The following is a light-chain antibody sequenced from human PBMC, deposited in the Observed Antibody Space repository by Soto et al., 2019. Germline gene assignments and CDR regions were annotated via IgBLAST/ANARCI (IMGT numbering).Light chain of an antibody. CDR2: DAS. J-gene: IGKJ4*01. V-gene: IGKV3-11*01. CDR3: QQRSNSPLT. Sequence: EIVLTQSPATLSLSPGERATLSCRASQSVSSYLAWYHQKPGQAPRLLIYDASNRATGIPARFSGSGSGTDFTLTISSLEPEDFAVYYCQQRSNSPLTFGGGTKVDIK. CDR1: QSVSSY.